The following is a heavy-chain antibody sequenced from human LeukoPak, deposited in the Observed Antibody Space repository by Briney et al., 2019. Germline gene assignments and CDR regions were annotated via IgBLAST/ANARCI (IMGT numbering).Heavy chain of an antibody. Sequence: GESLKISCKGSGYGFTSYWIGWVRQMPGKGLEWMGIIYPGDSDTRYSPSFQGQVTISAEKSIDTAYLQWSSLKASDTAMYYCARHPTTGPTGVDYWGQGTLVTVSS. D-gene: IGHD1-1*01. CDR1: GYGFTSYW. CDR2: IYPGDSDT. J-gene: IGHJ4*02. CDR3: ARHPTTGPTGVDY. V-gene: IGHV5-51*01.